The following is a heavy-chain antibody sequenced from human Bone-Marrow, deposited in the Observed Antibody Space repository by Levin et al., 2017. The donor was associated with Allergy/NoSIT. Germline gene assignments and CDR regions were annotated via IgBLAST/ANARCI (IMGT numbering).Heavy chain of an antibody. CDR3: ARCRDGGYCRGGSGY. CDR1: GFTFSTYW. D-gene: IGHD2-15*01. CDR2: IKQDGSEK. Sequence: GGSLRLSCAASGFTFSTYWMSWVRQAPGKGLEWVANIKQDGSEKYYVDSVKGRFTISRDNAKNSLFLQMNSLRAEDTAVYYCARCRDGGYCRGGSGYWGQGTLVTVSS. J-gene: IGHJ4*02. V-gene: IGHV3-7*01.